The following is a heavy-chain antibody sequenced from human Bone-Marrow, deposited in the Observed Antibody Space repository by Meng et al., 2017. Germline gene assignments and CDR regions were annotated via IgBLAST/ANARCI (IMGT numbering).Heavy chain of an antibody. CDR2: INTNTGNP. J-gene: IGHJ5*02. CDR1: GYTFTSYA. V-gene: IGHV7-4-1*02. Sequence: ASVKVSCKASGYTFTSYAMNWVRQAPGQGLEWMGWINTNTGNPTYAQGLTGRFVFSLDTSVSTAYLQISSLKAEDTAVYYCARETSSSWYTGWFDPWGQGTLVTVSS. CDR3: ARETSSSWYTGWFDP. D-gene: IGHD6-13*01.